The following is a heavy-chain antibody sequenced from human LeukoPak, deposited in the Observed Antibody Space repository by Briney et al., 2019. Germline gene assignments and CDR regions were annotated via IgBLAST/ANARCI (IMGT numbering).Heavy chain of an antibody. D-gene: IGHD3-16*02. CDR1: GGSFSGYY. CDR3: ARAISDYVWGSYRQRYYDYYMDV. CDR2: INHSGST. J-gene: IGHJ6*03. Sequence: KPSETLSLTCAVYGGSFSGYYWSWIRQPPEKGLEWIGEINHSGSTNYNPSLKSRVTISVDTSKNQFSLKLSSVTAADTAVYYCARAISDYVWGSYRQRYYDYYMDVWGKGTTVTVSS. V-gene: IGHV4-34*01.